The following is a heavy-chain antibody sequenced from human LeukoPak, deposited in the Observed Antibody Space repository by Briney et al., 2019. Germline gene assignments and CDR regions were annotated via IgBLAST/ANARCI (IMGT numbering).Heavy chain of an antibody. CDR1: GFTFSSYA. CDR2: ISGSGTST. J-gene: IGHJ4*02. CDR3: ARGKGIAVSSFDS. D-gene: IGHD6-19*01. V-gene: IGHV3-23*01. Sequence: GGSLRLSCAASGFTFSSYAMSWVRQAPGKGLEWVSGISGSGTSTYYADSVKGRFTISRDNSKNTMSLQRNSLRAEDTALYYCARGKGIAVSSFDSWGQGTLVTVSS.